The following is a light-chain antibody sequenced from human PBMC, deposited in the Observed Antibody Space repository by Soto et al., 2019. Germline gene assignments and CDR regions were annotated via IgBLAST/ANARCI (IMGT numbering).Light chain of an antibody. CDR2: EVT. CDR3: CSSVGSYV. J-gene: IGLJ1*01. V-gene: IGLV2-23*02. CDR1: SSDVENYKL. Sequence: QSALNQPASVSGSPGQSVTISCTATSSDVENYKLVSWYQQHPGKAPKLIIYEVTKRPSGVSNRFSGSKSANTASLTISGLQTEDEADYYCCSSVGSYVFGTGTKLTVL.